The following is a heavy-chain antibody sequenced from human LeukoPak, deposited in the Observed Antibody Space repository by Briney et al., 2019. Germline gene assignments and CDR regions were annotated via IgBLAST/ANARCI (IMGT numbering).Heavy chain of an antibody. CDR2: IIPILGIA. Sequence: ASVKVSCKASGGTFSSYAISWVRQAPGQGLEWMGRIIPILGIANYAQKLQGRVTMTRNTSISTAYMELSSLRSEDTAVYYCARGGYSSGSIDYWGQGTLVTVSS. D-gene: IGHD6-19*01. J-gene: IGHJ4*02. CDR1: GGTFSSYA. CDR3: ARGGYSSGSIDY. V-gene: IGHV1-69*04.